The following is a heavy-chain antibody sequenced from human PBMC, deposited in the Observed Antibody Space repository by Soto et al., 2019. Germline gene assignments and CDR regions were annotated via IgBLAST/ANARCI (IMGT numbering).Heavy chain of an antibody. CDR3: ARGGNGDTIGDY. Sequence: QVPLVQSGGEVKEPGASVKVSCKASGYTLSHFGVTWVRQAPGQGLEWMGCISSYYGNMNYAQKFQGRLTMTTDTPTSTAYMELRSLTSDDTAVYYCARGGNGDTIGDYWGQGTLVTVSS. V-gene: IGHV1-18*01. CDR1: GYTLSHFG. CDR2: ISSYYGNM. J-gene: IGHJ4*02. D-gene: IGHD4-17*01.